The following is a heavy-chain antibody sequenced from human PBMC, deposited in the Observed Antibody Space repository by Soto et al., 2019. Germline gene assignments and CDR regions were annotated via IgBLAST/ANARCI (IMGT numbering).Heavy chain of an antibody. CDR3: ARDLGGWPDY. D-gene: IGHD2-15*01. Sequence: ASVKVSCKASGYTFTSYAMHWVRQAPGQRLEWMGWINAGNGNTKCSQKFQGRVTITRDTSASTAYMELSSLRSEDTAVYYCARDLGGWPDYWGQGTLVTV. CDR1: GYTFTSYA. CDR2: INAGNGNT. J-gene: IGHJ4*02. V-gene: IGHV1-3*01.